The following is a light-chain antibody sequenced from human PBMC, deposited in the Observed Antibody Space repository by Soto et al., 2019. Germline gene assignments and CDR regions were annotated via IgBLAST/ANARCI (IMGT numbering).Light chain of an antibody. Sequence: QSALTQPPSVSGAPGQRVTISCTGSSSNIGAGYDVHWYQQLPGTAPKLLIYANNNRPSGVPGRFSGSKSGTSASLAITGLQAEDEADYYRQSYDSSLSGYVFGTGTKVTVL. CDR3: QSYDSSLSGYV. CDR2: ANN. CDR1: SSNIGAGYD. J-gene: IGLJ1*01. V-gene: IGLV1-40*01.